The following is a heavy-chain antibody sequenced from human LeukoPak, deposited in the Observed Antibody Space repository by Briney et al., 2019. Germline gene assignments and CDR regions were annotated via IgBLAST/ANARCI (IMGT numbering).Heavy chain of an antibody. D-gene: IGHD6-6*01. CDR3: ARSFSSSSGAEYFQH. J-gene: IGHJ1*01. V-gene: IGHV3-9*01. CDR1: GFTFDDYA. Sequence: GGSLRLSCAASGFTFDDYAMHWVRQAPGKGLEWVSGISWNSGSTGYADSVKGRFTISRDNAKNSLYLQMNSLRAEDTALYYCARSFSSSSGAEYFQHWGQGTLVTVSS. CDR2: ISWNSGST.